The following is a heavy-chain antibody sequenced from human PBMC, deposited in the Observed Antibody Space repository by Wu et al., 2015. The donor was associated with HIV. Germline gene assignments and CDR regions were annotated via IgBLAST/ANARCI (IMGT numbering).Heavy chain of an antibody. CDR2: INPSGGST. CDR1: GYTFTSYY. Sequence: QVQLVQSGAEVKKPGASVKVSCKASGYTFTSYYMHWVRQAPGQGLEWMGIINPSGGSTSYAQKFQGRVTMTRDTSTSTVYMELSSLRSEDTAVYYCARDRELAVAANEDAFDIWAKGQWSPSLQ. J-gene: IGHJ3*02. V-gene: IGHV1-46*01. D-gene: IGHD6-19*01. CDR3: ARDRELAVAANEDAFDI.